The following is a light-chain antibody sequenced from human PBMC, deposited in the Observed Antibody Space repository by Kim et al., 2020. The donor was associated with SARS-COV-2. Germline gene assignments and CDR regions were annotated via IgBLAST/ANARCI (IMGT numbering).Light chain of an antibody. J-gene: IGKJ1*01. CDR3: HQYGRSPRT. CDR1: QSVNSNY. Sequence: SPGERAPLPCRASQSVNSNYFAWSQQKPGQAPRLLIYGASSRATGIPDRFSGSGSGTDFTLTINRLEPEDFALYYCHQYGRSPRTFGQGTKVDIK. CDR2: GAS. V-gene: IGKV3-20*01.